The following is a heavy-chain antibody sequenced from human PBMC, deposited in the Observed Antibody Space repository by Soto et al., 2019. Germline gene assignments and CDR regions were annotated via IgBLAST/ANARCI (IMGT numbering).Heavy chain of an antibody. J-gene: IGHJ6*02. CDR3: ARLKKGFGESLLYYYYGMDV. CDR1: GGSISSSSYY. V-gene: IGHV4-39*01. CDR2: IYYSGST. D-gene: IGHD3-10*01. Sequence: TSETLSLTCTVSGGSISSSSYYWGWIRQPPGKGLEWIGSIYYSGSTYYNPSLKSRVTISVDTSKNQFSLKLSSVTAADTAVYYCARLKKGFGESLLYYYYGMDVWGQGTTVTVSS.